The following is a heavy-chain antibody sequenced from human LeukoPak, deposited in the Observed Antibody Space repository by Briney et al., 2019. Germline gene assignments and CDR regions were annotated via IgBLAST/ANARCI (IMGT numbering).Heavy chain of an antibody. CDR1: GGSISSSSYY. V-gene: IGHV4-39*07. Sequence: SETLSLTCTVSGGSISSSSYYWGWIRQPPGKGLEWIGSIYYSGSTYYNPSLKSRVTISVDTSKNQFSLKLSSVTAADTAVYYCARSRRRGAVAGTEKYNWFDPWGQGTLVTVSS. CDR2: IYYSGST. D-gene: IGHD6-19*01. J-gene: IGHJ5*02. CDR3: ARSRRRGAVAGTEKYNWFDP.